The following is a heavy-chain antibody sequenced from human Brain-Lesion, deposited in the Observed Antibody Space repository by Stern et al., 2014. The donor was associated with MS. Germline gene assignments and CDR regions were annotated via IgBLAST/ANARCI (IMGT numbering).Heavy chain of an antibody. Sequence: VQLVQSGAEVKKPGESLKISCKGSGYRFTSNWIGWVRQMPGKGVEWMGIIWPGDSDTRYSPSFQGQVTISADKSISTAYLQWSSLQASDTAMYYCARRGDSSSSGFDYWGQGTLVIVSS. D-gene: IGHD6-6*01. CDR3: ARRGDSSSSGFDY. V-gene: IGHV5-51*01. J-gene: IGHJ4*02. CDR1: GYRFTSNW. CDR2: IWPGDSDT.